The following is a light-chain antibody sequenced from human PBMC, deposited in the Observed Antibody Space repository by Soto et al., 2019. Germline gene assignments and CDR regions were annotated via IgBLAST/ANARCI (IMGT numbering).Light chain of an antibody. CDR2: GAS. Sequence: EIVLTQSPATLSLSPGERATLSCRASQSVTSNYLAWYQQRPGQAPRLLIFGASGRATGIPDRFSGSGSGTEFTLTIRRLQTEDFEVYYCKQYGSSSWTFGQGTKV. CDR3: KQYGSSSWT. V-gene: IGKV3-20*01. CDR1: QSVTSNY. J-gene: IGKJ1*01.